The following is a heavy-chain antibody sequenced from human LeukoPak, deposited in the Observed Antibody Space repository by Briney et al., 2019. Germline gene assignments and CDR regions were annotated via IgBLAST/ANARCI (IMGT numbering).Heavy chain of an antibody. CDR1: AYSISSGYY. J-gene: IGHJ2*01. V-gene: IGHV4-38-2*02. CDR3: ARTSGPYDILTGYHPSYWYFDL. D-gene: IGHD3-9*01. CDR2: IYHSGTT. Sequence: NSSDTLSLTCTVSAYSISSGYYWGWIRQPPGKGLEWIGSIYHSGTTYYNPSLKSRVTISVDTSKNQFSLKLSSVTAADTAVYYCARTSGPYDILTGYHPSYWYFDLWGRGTLVTVSS.